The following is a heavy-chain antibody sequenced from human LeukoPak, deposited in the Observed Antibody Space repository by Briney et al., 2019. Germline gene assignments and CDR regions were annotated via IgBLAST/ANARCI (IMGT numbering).Heavy chain of an antibody. CDR1: GGSISSYY. V-gene: IGHV4-59*12. D-gene: IGHD1-7*01. CDR3: ARAPPDWNYMGPRFDY. CDR2: IYYRGST. J-gene: IGHJ4*02. Sequence: SETLSLTCTVSGGSISSYYWSWIRQPPGKGLEWIGYIYYRGSTNYNPSLRSRVTISVDTSKNQFSLKLSSVTAADTAVYYCARAPPDWNYMGPRFDYWGQGTLVTVSS.